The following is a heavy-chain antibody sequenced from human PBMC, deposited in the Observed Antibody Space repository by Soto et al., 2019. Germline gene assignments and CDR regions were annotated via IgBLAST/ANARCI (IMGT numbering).Heavy chain of an antibody. V-gene: IGHV4-31*03. CDR2: IYYIGST. J-gene: IGHJ5*02. Sequence: QVQLQESGPGLVKPSQTLSLTCTVSGGSISSGGYYWNWIRQHPGKGLEWIGDIYYIGSTYYNPSLKSRVTISLDTSQHQFSLRLGSVTAADTAVYYCARRVFPWGQGTLVTVSS. CDR1: GGSISSGGYY. CDR3: ARRVFP.